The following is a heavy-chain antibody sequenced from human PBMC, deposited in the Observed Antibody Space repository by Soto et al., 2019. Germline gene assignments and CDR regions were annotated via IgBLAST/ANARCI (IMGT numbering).Heavy chain of an antibody. Sequence: GGSLRLSCAASGFTFSTYSMNWVRQAPGKGLEWVSYITSSGSSLYYADSVKGRFTVSRDNSKNTLSLQMNSLRAEDTAVYYCAKGERGYSGYGYYFDYWGQGSQVTVSS. D-gene: IGHD5-12*01. V-gene: IGHV3-48*04. CDR3: AKGERGYSGYGYYFDY. CDR1: GFTFSTYS. CDR2: ITSSGSSL. J-gene: IGHJ4*02.